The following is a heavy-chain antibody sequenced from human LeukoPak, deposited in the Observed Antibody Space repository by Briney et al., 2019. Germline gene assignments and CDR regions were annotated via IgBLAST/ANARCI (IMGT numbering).Heavy chain of an antibody. V-gene: IGHV3-7*01. J-gene: IGHJ3*02. CDR2: INQDGSEK. D-gene: IGHD5-24*01. Sequence: GGSLRLSCAASGFTFSSYSMSWIRQPPGKGLEWVANINQDGSEKYYFDAVTGRFTISRDNYNTTLYLQMNSLRAEDTAVYYCARGEMAIIEVAFDSGGQATMATASS. CDR1: GFTFSSYS. CDR3: ARGEMAIIEVAFDS.